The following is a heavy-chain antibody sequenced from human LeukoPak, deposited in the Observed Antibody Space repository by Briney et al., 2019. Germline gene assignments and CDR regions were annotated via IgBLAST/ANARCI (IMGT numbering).Heavy chain of an antibody. CDR3: AKVSLNFVAPFDY. V-gene: IGHV3-23*01. J-gene: IGHJ4*02. CDR2: ISGSGGST. Sequence: TGGSLRLSCAASGFTFSSYAMSWVRRAPGKGLEWVSAISGSGGSTYYADSVKGRFTISRDNSKNTLYLQMNSLRAEDTAVYYCAKVSLNFVAPFDYWGQGTLVTVSS. CDR1: GFTFSSYA. D-gene: IGHD2/OR15-2a*01.